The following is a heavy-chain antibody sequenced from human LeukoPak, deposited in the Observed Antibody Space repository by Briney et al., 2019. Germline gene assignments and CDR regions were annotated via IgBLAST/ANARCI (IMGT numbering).Heavy chain of an antibody. J-gene: IGHJ4*02. Sequence: ASVKVSCKASGYTFTSYYMRWVRQAPGQGLEWMGIINPSGGSTSYAQKFQGRVTMTRDTSTSTVYMELSSLRSEDTAVYYCARGILLSDVGAPHGSFDYWGQGTLVTVSS. CDR1: GYTFTSYY. CDR3: ARGILLSDVGAPHGSFDY. V-gene: IGHV1-46*01. D-gene: IGHD1-26*01. CDR2: INPSGGST.